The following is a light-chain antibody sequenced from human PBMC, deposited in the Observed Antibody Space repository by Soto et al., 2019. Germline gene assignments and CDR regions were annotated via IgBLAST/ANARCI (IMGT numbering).Light chain of an antibody. CDR1: SSDVGTYKY. V-gene: IGLV2-11*01. J-gene: IGLJ3*02. Sequence: QSALTQPASVSGSPGQSITISCTGTSSDVGTYKYVSWYQQHPGKAPKLMIYDVDKRPSGVPDRFSGSKSDNTASLTISGLQPEDEADYYCCSYAGGFTWVFGGGTKLTVL. CDR3: CSYAGGFTWV. CDR2: DVD.